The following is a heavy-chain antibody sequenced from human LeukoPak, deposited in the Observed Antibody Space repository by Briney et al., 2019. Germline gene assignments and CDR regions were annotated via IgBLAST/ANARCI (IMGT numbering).Heavy chain of an antibody. CDR1: DGSISGYY. Sequence: SETLSLTCSVSDGSISGYYWSWIRQPPGKGLEWIGYIYYSGSTDYEPSLESRVTISVDTSGNQFSLKLSSVTAADTAVYYCARGWGYFDYWGQGPLVSVSS. V-gene: IGHV4-59*01. D-gene: IGHD7-27*01. CDR2: IYYSGST. CDR3: ARGWGYFDY. J-gene: IGHJ4*02.